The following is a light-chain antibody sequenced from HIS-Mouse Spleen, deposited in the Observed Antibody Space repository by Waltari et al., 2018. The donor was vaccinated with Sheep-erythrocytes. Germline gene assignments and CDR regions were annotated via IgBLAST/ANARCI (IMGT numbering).Light chain of an antibody. V-gene: IGLV2-11*01. CDR2: DVS. CDR3: CSYAGSYNHV. CDR1: SSDVGGYIY. Sequence: QSALTQPRSVSGSPVQSVTISCTGTSSDVGGYIYVFWYQQHPGKAPKLMIYDVSKRPSGVPDRFSGSKSGNTASLTISGLQAEDEADYYCCSYAGSYNHVFATGTKVTVL. J-gene: IGLJ1*01.